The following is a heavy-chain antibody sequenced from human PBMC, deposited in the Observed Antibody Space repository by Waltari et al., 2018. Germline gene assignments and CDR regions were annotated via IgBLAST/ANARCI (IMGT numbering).Heavy chain of an antibody. CDR1: GFTFSSYS. D-gene: IGHD7-27*01. Sequence: EVQLVESGGGLVKPGGSLRLSCAASGFTFSSYSMNWVRQAPGKGLEWISSISSTGTYTHDADSVKGRFTISRDNAKNSLYLQMNSLRAEVTGVYWCATGGWGFYLDNWGQGTLVTFSS. V-gene: IGHV3-21*01. CDR3: ATGGWGFYLDN. CDR2: ISSTGTYT. J-gene: IGHJ4*02.